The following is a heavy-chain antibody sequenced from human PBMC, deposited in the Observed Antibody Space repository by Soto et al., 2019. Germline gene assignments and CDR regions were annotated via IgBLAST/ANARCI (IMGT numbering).Heavy chain of an antibody. V-gene: IGHV3-30*18. CDR2: ISYDGSNT. CDR3: AKATPGLLRSFDWLSHSYFDS. CDR1: GFTFSSYG. D-gene: IGHD3-9*01. J-gene: IGHJ4*02. Sequence: PGGSLRLSCAASGFTFSSYGMHWVRQAPGKGLEWVAFISYDGSNTYYTDSVKGRFTISRDNSKNTLYLQMNSLRAEDTAMYYCAKATPGLLRSFDWLSHSYFDSWHQRTLVTVSS.